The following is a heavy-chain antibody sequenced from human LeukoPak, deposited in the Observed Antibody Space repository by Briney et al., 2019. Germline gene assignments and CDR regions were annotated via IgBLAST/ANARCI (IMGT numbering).Heavy chain of an antibody. V-gene: IGHV4-34*01. CDR3: ARGVKLIVVVPAAEYRPSLFDY. D-gene: IGHD2-2*01. CDR2: INHSGST. CDR1: GGSFSGYY. Sequence: PSETLSLTCAVYGGSFSGYYWSWIRQPPGKGLEWIGEINHSGSTNYNPSLKSRVTISVDTSKNQFSLKLSSVTAADTAVYYCARGVKLIVVVPAAEYRPSLFDYWGQGTLVTVSS. J-gene: IGHJ4*02.